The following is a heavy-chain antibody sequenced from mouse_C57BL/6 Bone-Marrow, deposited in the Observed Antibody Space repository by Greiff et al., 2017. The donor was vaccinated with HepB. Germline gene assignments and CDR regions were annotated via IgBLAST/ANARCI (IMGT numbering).Heavy chain of an antibody. J-gene: IGHJ3*01. D-gene: IGHD2-12*01. CDR3: ARHAVLRGAY. CDR1: GFTFSSYT. CDR2: ISGGGGNT. Sequence: DVMLVESGGGLVKPGGSLKLSCAASGFTFSSYTMSWVRQTPEKRLEWVATISGGGGNTYYPDSVKGRFTISRDNAKNTLHLQMSSLRSEDTALYYCARHAVLRGAYWGQGTLVTVSA. V-gene: IGHV5-9*01.